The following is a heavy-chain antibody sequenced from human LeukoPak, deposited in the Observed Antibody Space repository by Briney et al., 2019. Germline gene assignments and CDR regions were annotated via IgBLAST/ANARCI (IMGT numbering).Heavy chain of an antibody. D-gene: IGHD6-13*01. CDR3: AKTRPLDSSSWSHGDY. J-gene: IGHJ4*02. CDR2: VSGTGTVT. Sequence: PGGSLRLSCVASGFTFSTYAMNWVRQAPGRGLEWVSGVSGTGTVTFYGDSVKGRFTISRDNSKNTLYLQMNSLRAGDTAVYYCAKTRPLDSSSWSHGDYWGQGTLVTVSS. V-gene: IGHV3-23*01. CDR1: GFTFSTYA.